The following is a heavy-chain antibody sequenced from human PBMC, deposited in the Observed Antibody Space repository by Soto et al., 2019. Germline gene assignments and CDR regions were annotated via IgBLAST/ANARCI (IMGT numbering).Heavy chain of an antibody. V-gene: IGHV4-59*01. CDR1: GASIGTYY. D-gene: IGHD6-13*01. J-gene: IGHJ4*02. CDR2: VYYNGNT. Sequence: PSETPSLTCTVSGASIGTYYWSWIRQPPGKGLEWIGYVYYNGNTNYNPSLMSRITISVDTSKNQFSLNLTSVTTPDTAVYYCARGILAVADYYFDYWGQGTLVTVSS. CDR3: ARGILAVADYYFDY.